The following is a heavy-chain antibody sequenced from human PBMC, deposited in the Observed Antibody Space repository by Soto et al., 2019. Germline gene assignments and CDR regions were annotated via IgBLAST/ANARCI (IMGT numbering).Heavy chain of an antibody. CDR2: IIPLHNTS. CDR3: ASWSNWNPLYYDGLDV. CDR1: GGAFSNYA. J-gene: IGHJ6*02. V-gene: IGHV1-69*06. Sequence: QVQLLQSGAEVKKPGSSVKVSCKVSGGAFSNYALNWVRRGPGQRLGWLGGIIPLHNTSNNSLKFLGRVTVTADISSTTVYMELNSLTSDDTATYYCASWSNWNPLYYDGLDVWGQGTTVTVSS. D-gene: IGHD1-20*01.